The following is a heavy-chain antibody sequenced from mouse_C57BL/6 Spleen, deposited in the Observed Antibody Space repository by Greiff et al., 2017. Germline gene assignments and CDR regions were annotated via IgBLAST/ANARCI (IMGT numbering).Heavy chain of an antibody. CDR1: GYTFTDYY. D-gene: IGHD1-1*02. CDR2: INPNNGGT. V-gene: IGHV1-26*01. J-gene: IGHJ2*01. CDR3: ARWWDEGNFDY. Sequence: VQLQQSGPELVKPGASVKISCKASGYTFTDYYMNWVKQSHGKSLEWIGDINPNNGGTSYNQKFKGKATLTVDKSSSTAYMELRSLTSEDSAVYYCARWWDEGNFDYWGQGTTLTVSS.